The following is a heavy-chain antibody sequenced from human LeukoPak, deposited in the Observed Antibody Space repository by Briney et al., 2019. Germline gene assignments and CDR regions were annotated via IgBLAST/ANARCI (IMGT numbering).Heavy chain of an antibody. Sequence: GGSLRLSCAASGFIFDDYGMNWVRQAPGKGLEWVSGIHWTGGRTDYADSVKGRFTVSRDNAKNSLYLQMSSLRPEDTAVYYCATYTHWVAGDVWGQGTTVTVSS. J-gene: IGHJ6*02. CDR2: IHWTGGRT. D-gene: IGHD3-16*01. CDR1: GFIFDDYG. V-gene: IGHV3-20*04. CDR3: ATYTHWVAGDV.